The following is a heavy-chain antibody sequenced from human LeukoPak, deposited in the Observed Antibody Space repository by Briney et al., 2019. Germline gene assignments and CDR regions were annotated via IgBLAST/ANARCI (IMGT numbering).Heavy chain of an antibody. J-gene: IGHJ5*02. V-gene: IGHV4-59*01. Sequence: SETLSLTCTVSGGYISSYYWSWIRQPPGKGLEWIGHIYGSGSTNYNPSLKSRVTLSVDTSKNQFSLKLSSVTAADTAVYYCAREGTSGTHLNWFDPWGQGTLVTVSS. D-gene: IGHD1-1*01. CDR3: AREGTSGTHLNWFDP. CDR1: GGYISSYY. CDR2: IYGSGST.